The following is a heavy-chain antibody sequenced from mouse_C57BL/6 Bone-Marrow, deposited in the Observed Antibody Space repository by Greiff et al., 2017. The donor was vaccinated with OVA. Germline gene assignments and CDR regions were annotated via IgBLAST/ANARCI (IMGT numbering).Heavy chain of an antibody. D-gene: IGHD1-1*01. CDR2: IYPRDGST. CDR3: ARKKNTTVPFYWYFDV. Sequence: VKLQESDAELVKPGASVKLSCKVSGYTFTDHTIHWMKQRPEQGLEWIGYIYPRDGSTKYNEKFKGKATLTADKSSSTAYMQLNSLTSEDSAVYFCARKKNTTVPFYWYFDVWGTGTTVTVSS. J-gene: IGHJ1*03. V-gene: IGHV1-78*01. CDR1: GYTFTDHT.